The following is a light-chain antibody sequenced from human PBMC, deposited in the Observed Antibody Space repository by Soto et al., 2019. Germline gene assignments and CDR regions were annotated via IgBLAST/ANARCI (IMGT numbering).Light chain of an antibody. CDR2: GAS. Sequence: EIVLTQSLATLSVSPGERAALSCMASQSVCSSHLAWYQRKPGQAPRLLIYGASSRAPGIPDRFSGSGSGTDFTLTISRLQSEDFAVYYCQQYNTWPPITFGQGTRLEIK. CDR3: QQYNTWPPIT. J-gene: IGKJ5*01. CDR1: QSVCSSH. V-gene: IGKV3-15*01.